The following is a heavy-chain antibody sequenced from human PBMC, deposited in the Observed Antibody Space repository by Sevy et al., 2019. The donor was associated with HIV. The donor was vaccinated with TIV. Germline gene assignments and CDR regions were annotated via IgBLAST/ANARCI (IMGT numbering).Heavy chain of an antibody. V-gene: IGHV3-7*01. CDR2: IKEDGSER. J-gene: IGHJ6*02. CDR1: GFTFNMYW. Sequence: GGSLRLSCAASGFTFNMYWMTWVRQAPGRGREWGANIKEDGSERNYRDSVKGRFTISSDNAKESLYMQITSLRAEDTAVYYCARHCSGGSCYSLLPHYYYGMDVWGQGTTVTVSS. D-gene: IGHD2-15*01. CDR3: ARHCSGGSCYSLLPHYYYGMDV.